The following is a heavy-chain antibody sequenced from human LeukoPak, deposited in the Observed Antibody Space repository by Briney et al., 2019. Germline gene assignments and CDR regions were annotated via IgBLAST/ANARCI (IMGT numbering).Heavy chain of an antibody. CDR1: GGSISGSGSSYY. Sequence: SETLSLTCTVSGGSISGSGSSYYWAWIRQPPGKGLEWIGSIYYSGSTYYNPSLKSRVTISVDTSKNQFSLKLSSVTAADTAVYFCARTPRYSGNYYNAFDIWGQGTTVTVSS. J-gene: IGHJ3*02. D-gene: IGHD1-26*01. CDR3: ARTPRYSGNYYNAFDI. V-gene: IGHV4-39*01. CDR2: IYYSGST.